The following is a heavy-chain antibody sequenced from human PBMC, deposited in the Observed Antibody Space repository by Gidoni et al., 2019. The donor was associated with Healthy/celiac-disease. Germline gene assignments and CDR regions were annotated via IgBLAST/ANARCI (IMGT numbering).Heavy chain of an antibody. V-gene: IGHV4-30-4*01. CDR1: GASISSGDYY. D-gene: IGHD3-22*01. CDR2: IYYSGST. Sequence: QVQLQESGPGLVKPSQTLSLTCTVSGASISSGDYYWSWIRQPPGKGLEWIGYIYYSGSTYYNPSRKSRVTISVDTSKNQFSLKLSSVTAADTAGYYCASVLMIGGYGRTPGDYWGQGTLVTVSS. CDR3: ASVLMIGGYGRTPGDY. J-gene: IGHJ4*02.